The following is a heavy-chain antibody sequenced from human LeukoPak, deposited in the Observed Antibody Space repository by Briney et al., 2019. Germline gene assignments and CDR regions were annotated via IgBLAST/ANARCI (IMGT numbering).Heavy chain of an antibody. D-gene: IGHD2-15*01. CDR3: ARDGSLLVPIDY. CDR2: INPSGTNI. J-gene: IGHJ4*02. CDR1: GFTFSSNT. Sequence: GGSLRLSCAASGFTFSSNTMSWVRQAPGKGLECVSYINPSGTNIYYADSVKGRFTISRDNTQNSLYLQMNSLKGEDTAIYYFARDGSLLVPIDYWGQGALVTVSS. V-gene: IGHV3-48*01.